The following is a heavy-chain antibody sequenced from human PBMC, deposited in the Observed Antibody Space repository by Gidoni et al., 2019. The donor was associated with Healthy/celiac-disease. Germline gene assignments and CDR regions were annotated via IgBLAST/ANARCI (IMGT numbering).Heavy chain of an antibody. D-gene: IGHD2-15*01. CDR3: ARELGGGGAFDI. CDR2: IIPTFGTA. V-gene: IGHV1-69*01. CDR1: GGTFSSYA. Sequence: QVQLVQSGAEVKQPGSSVKVSCKASGGTFSSYAISWVRQAPGTGLGWMGGIIPTFGTANYAQKFQGRVTITADESTSTAYMELSSLRSEDTAVYYCARELGGGGAFDIWGQGTMVTVSS. J-gene: IGHJ3*02.